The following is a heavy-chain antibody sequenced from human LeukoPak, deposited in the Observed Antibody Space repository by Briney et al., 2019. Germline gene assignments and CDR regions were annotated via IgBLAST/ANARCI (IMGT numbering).Heavy chain of an antibody. CDR1: GYTFTSYY. D-gene: IGHD1-26*01. Sequence: WAPVKVSCKASGYTFTSYYMHWVRQAPGQGLEWMGIINPSGGSTSYAQKFQGRVTMTRDTSTSTVYMELSSLRSEDTAVYYCARDPTGAHSGSLGRGMDVWGQGTTVTVSS. CDR2: INPSGGST. V-gene: IGHV1-46*01. CDR3: ARDPTGAHSGSLGRGMDV. J-gene: IGHJ6*02.